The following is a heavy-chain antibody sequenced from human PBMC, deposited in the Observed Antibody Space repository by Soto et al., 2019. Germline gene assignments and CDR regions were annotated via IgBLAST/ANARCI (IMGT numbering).Heavy chain of an antibody. Sequence: QVQLVQSGAEEKKPGASVKVSCKASGYTFTSYDMHWVRQAPGQRLEWMGWINAGNGNTKYSQKFQGRVTITRDTAGRTALMELSSLRSLDTAVKVCAREQITGMPDYWGQGTLVTVSS. D-gene: IGHD1-20*01. J-gene: IGHJ4*02. V-gene: IGHV1-3*05. CDR2: INAGNGNT. CDR3: AREQITGMPDY. CDR1: GYTFTSYD.